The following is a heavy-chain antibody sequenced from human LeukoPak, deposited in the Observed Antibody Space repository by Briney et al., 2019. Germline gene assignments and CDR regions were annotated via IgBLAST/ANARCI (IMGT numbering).Heavy chain of an antibody. CDR1: GFTFSSYG. CDR3: AREGGGYGSGSYFGY. J-gene: IGHJ4*02. D-gene: IGHD3-10*01. Sequence: PGRSLRLSCAASGFTFSSYGMHWVRQAPGKGLEGVAVIWYDGSNKCYGDSVKGRFTISRDNSKNTLYLQMNSLRAEDTAVYYCAREGGGYGSGSYFGYWGQGTLVTVSS. V-gene: IGHV3-33*01. CDR2: IWYDGSNK.